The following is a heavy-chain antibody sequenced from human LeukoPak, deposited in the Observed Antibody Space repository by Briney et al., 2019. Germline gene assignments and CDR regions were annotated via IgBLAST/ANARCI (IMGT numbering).Heavy chain of an antibody. CDR3: ARVAYYYDSAGKSLKFFYGMDV. CDR2: ISAYKGNT. V-gene: IGHV1-18*01. CDR1: GYTFISYG. Sequence: ASVKVSCKASGYTFISYGISWVRQAPGQGLEWMGWISAYKGNTNYAQKLQGRVTMTTDTSTSTAYMELRSLRSEDTAVYYCARVAYYYDSAGKSLKFFYGMDVWGQGTTVTVS. D-gene: IGHD3-22*01. J-gene: IGHJ6*02.